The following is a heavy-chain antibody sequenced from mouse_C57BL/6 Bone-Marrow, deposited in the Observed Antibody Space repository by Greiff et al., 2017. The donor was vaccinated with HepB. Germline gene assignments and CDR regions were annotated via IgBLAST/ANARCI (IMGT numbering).Heavy chain of an antibody. CDR3: ARGGGLLWYFDV. CDR2: ISYSGST. Sequence: VQLQQSGPGMVKPSQSLSLTCTVTGYSITSGYDWHWIRHFPGNKLEWMGYISYSGSTNYNPSLKSRISITHDTSKNHFFLKLNSVTTEDTATYYCARGGGLLWYFDVWGTGTTVTVSS. D-gene: IGHD2-3*01. J-gene: IGHJ1*03. V-gene: IGHV3-1*01. CDR1: GYSITSGYD.